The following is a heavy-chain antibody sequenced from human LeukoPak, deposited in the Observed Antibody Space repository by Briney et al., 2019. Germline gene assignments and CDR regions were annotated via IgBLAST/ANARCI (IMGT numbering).Heavy chain of an antibody. CDR3: ARDELKGRFLD. Sequence: GRSLRPSCAASGFTVSSNYMFSVRQPPGKWLEWLSVIYSGGSGGDKYYAHSVKGRFTISRDNSKNTLYLQMNSLRAEDTAVYYCARDELKGRFLDWGQGTLVTVSS. J-gene: IGHJ4*02. D-gene: IGHD3-3*01. CDR2: IYSGGSGGDK. CDR1: GFTVSSNY. V-gene: IGHV3-53*01.